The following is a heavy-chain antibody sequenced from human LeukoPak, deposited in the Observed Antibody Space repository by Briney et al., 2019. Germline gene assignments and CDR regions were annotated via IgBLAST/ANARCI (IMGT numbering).Heavy chain of an antibody. Sequence: SETLSLTCTVSGDSISSSSYFWAWIRQSPGQGLEWIGRIYYSGSTNYNPSLNSRVTKSVDTSKNQFSLTLNSVTAADTAVSYCARLGGGYTSLFDYWGQGTLVTVSS. CDR2: IYYSGST. CDR1: GDSISSSSYF. CDR3: ARLGGGYTSLFDY. V-gene: IGHV4-39*01. D-gene: IGHD5-12*01. J-gene: IGHJ4*02.